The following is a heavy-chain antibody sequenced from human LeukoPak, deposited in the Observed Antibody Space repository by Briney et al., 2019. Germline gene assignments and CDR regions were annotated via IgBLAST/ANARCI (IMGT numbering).Heavy chain of an antibody. V-gene: IGHV4-34*01. D-gene: IGHD6-25*01. CDR3: ARTAAGLAIGDYYYGMDV. J-gene: IGHJ6*04. CDR2: INHSGST. Sequence: SETLSLTCAVYGGSFSGYYWSWIRQPPGKGLEWIGEINHSGSTNYNPSLKSRVTISVDTSKNQFSLKLSSVTAADTAVYYCARTAAGLAIGDYYYGMDVWGKGTTVTVSP. CDR1: GGSFSGYY.